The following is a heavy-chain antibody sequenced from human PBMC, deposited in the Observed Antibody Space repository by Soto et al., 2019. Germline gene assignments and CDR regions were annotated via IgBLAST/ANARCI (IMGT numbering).Heavy chain of an antibody. J-gene: IGHJ4*02. CDR3: LGWYGGGPGNFDY. CDR2: ISGSGGST. CDR1: GFTFSSYA. Sequence: EVQLLESGGGLVQPGGSLRLSCAASGFTFSSYAMSWVRQAPGKGLEWVSAISGSGGSTYYADSVKGRFTISRDNSKNTLDLQMNSLRAEDTAVYYCLGWYGGGPGNFDYWGQGTLVTVSS. V-gene: IGHV3-23*01. D-gene: IGHD6-19*01.